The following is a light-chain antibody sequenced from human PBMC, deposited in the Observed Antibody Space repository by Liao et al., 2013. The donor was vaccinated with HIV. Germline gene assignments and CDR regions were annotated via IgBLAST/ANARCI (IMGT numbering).Light chain of an antibody. CDR2: QDN. J-gene: IGLJ1*01. CDR1: KLGDKY. CDR3: QAWDSTSTWKV. Sequence: SSELTQPPSVSVSPGQTATITCSGDKLGDKYVCWYQQKPGQSPVMVIYQDNKRPSGIPERFSGSNSGNTATLTITGTQAMDEADYYCQAWDSTSTWKVFGTGTKVTVL. V-gene: IGLV3-1*01.